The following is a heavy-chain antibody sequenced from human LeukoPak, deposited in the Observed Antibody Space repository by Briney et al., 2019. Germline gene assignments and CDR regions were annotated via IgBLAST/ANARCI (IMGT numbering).Heavy chain of an antibody. CDR2: VYYSGRP. CDR3: ARGPRK. Sequence: SETLSLTSAVWGASITIGTWWTWVRQPPGQGLEWIGEVYYSGRPNYKSSLKSRFTISLDKTKDQFLLILTSVTAADTAVYYCARGPRKWGQGTMVTVSS. CDR1: GASITIGTW. V-gene: IGHV4-4*02. J-gene: IGHJ3*01.